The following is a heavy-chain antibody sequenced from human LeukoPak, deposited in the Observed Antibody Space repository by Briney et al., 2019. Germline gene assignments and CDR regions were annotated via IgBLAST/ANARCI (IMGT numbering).Heavy chain of an antibody. CDR3: ARVRDGYQGSYMDV. D-gene: IGHD5-24*01. CDR2: IYYSGST. Sequence: SETPSLTCTVSGDSISSYYWSWIRQPPGKGLEWIGYIYYSGSTKYIPSLKSRVTISIDTSKNQFSLKLTSVTAADTAVYYCARVRDGYQGSYMDVWGKGTTVTVSS. V-gene: IGHV4-59*01. CDR1: GDSISSYY. J-gene: IGHJ6*03.